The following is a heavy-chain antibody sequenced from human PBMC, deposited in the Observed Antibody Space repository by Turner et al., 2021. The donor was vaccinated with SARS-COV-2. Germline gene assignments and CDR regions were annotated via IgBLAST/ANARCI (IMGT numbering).Heavy chain of an antibody. CDR1: GFTFSSYA. CDR3: AREELISSYIRYYGMDV. CDR2: IWYDGSNK. J-gene: IGHJ6*02. Sequence: VQLVEAGGGVVQPGRSLSPSCAASGFTFSSYAMPWVRQGPGKGLGWVAVIWYDGSNKYYADSVKGRFTITRDNSKNTLNLQMNSLRAEDTAVYHCAREELISSYIRYYGMDVWGQGTTVTVSS. D-gene: IGHD4-4*01. V-gene: IGHV3-33*01.